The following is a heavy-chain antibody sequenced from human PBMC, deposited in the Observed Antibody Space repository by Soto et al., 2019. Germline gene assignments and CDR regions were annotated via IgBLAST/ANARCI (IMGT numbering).Heavy chain of an antibody. V-gene: IGHV1-69*06. Sequence: QVQLVQSGAEVKKPGSSVKVSCKASGGTFSSYAISWVRQAPGQGLEWMGGIIPIFGTANYAQKFQGRVTITADKSTSTAYMERSSLRSEDTAVYYCASLKGGDIVVVPAARKYYFDYWGQGTLVTVSS. CDR3: ASLKGGDIVVVPAARKYYFDY. CDR2: IIPIFGTA. CDR1: GGTFSSYA. J-gene: IGHJ4*02. D-gene: IGHD2-2*01.